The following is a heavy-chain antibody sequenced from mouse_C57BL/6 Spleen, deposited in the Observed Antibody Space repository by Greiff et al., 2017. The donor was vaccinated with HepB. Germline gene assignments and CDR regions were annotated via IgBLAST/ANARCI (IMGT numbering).Heavy chain of an antibody. CDR3: ARSAQPYYFDY. V-gene: IGHV1-52*01. Sequence: VQLQQPGAELVRPGSSVKLSCKASGYTFTSYWMHWVKQRPIQGLEWIGNIDPSDSETHYNQKFKDKATLTVDKSSSTAYMQLSSLTSEDSAVYYCARSAQPYYFDYWGQGTTLTVSS. CDR1: GYTFTSYW. J-gene: IGHJ2*01. CDR2: IDPSDSET. D-gene: IGHD3-2*02.